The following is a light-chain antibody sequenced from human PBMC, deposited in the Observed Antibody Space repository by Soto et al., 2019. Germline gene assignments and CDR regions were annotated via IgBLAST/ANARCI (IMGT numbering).Light chain of an antibody. CDR1: TSDIGGYNY. V-gene: IGLV2-8*01. J-gene: IGLJ1*01. Sequence: QSALTQPPSASGSPGQSVAISCTGTTSDIGGYNYVSWYQQHPGKAPKLMIYEVNKRPSGVPDRFSGSKSGNTASLTVSGLXXXXXADYYCSSHGGNSPYVFGTGTK. CDR3: SSHGGNSPYV. CDR2: EVN.